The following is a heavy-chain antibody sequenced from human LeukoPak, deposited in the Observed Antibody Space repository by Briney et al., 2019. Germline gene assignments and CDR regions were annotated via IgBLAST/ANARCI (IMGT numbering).Heavy chain of an antibody. V-gene: IGHV4-59*01. CDR2: IYYSGST. CDR1: GGSISSYY. CDR3: ARDRGMYYYDSSGSNAFDI. Sequence: SETLSLTCTVSGGSISSYYWSWIRQPPGKGLEWIGYIYYSGSTNYNPSLKSRVTISADTSKNQFSLKLSSVTAADTAVYYCARDRGMYYYDSSGSNAFDIWGQGTMVTVSS. J-gene: IGHJ3*02. D-gene: IGHD3-22*01.